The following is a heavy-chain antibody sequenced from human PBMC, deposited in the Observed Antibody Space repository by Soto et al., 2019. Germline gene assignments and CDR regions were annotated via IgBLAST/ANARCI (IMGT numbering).Heavy chain of an antibody. D-gene: IGHD3-9*01. Sequence: VSGPTLVNPTQTLTLTCTFSGFSLSTGGMCVTWIRQPPGKALEWLAFINWDDDKYYSTSLRTRLTISKDTSKNQVVLTMTDMDPVDTATYYCARTVTYYDIMDGMDVWGQGTTVTVSS. J-gene: IGHJ6*02. CDR1: GFSLSTGGMC. CDR3: ARTVTYYDIMDGMDV. V-gene: IGHV2-70*01. CDR2: INWDDDK.